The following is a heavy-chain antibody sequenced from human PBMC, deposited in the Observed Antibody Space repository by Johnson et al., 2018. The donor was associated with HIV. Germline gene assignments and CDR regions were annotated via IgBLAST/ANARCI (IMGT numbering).Heavy chain of an antibody. CDR2: INEDGREK. CDR3: ARGREDF. Sequence: LVESGGGLVHPGGSLRLSCGASGFSFNNYWMSWVRQAPGKGLEWVANINEDGREKHYVDSVKGRFTIARDNGKNSLSLQMNTLRAEGTAVYFCARGREDFWGEGTMVTVSS. V-gene: IGHV3-7*01. J-gene: IGHJ3*01. CDR1: GFSFNNYW. D-gene: IGHD1-26*01.